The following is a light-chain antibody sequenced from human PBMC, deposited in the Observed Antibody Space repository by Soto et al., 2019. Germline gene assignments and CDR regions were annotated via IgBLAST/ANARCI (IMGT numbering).Light chain of an antibody. CDR3: QQSYSTPPWT. Sequence: DIQMTQSPSSLSASVGDRVTITCRASQSISSYLNWYQQKPGKAPKLLIYAASSLQSGVPSRFSGSGSETDFTLTISSPQPEDFATYYCQQSYSTPPWTCGQGTKVEIK. CDR1: QSISSY. CDR2: AAS. V-gene: IGKV1-39*01. J-gene: IGKJ1*01.